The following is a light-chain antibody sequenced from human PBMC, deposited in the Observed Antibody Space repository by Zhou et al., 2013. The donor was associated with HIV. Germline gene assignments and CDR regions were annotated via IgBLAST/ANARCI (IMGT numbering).Light chain of an antibody. CDR1: QSISNF. V-gene: IGKV1-39*01. Sequence: DIQMTQSPSSLSASVGDRITITCRASQSISNFLNWYQQKPGKAPNLLIYVASSLQSGVPSRFSGSGSGTDFTLTISSLQPEDFATYYCQQSYSTPTFGQGTKVE. J-gene: IGKJ1*01. CDR2: VAS. CDR3: QQSYSTPT.